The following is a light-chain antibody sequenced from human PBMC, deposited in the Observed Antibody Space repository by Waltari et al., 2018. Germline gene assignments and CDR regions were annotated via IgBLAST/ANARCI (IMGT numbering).Light chain of an antibody. V-gene: IGKV3-20*01. J-gene: IGKJ2*01. CDR2: AAS. CDR1: QSVNNNY. Sequence: ELVLTQSPGTLSLSPGQRATLSCRASQSVNNNYLAWYQHKSGQAPTLLIHAASTMAAGIPARFSGSGSGTDFTLTISRLEPEDFAIYYCQQYGGTPPAFTFGQGTKLEIK. CDR3: QQYGGTPPAFT.